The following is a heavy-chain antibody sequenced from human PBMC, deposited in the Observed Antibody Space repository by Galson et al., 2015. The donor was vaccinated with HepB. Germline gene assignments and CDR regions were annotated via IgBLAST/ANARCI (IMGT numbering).Heavy chain of an antibody. CDR1: VSTFSSYA. Sequence: SLRLSCAASVSTFSSYAMSWVRQAPGKGLEWVSAISGSGRTTYYADSVKGRFTTSRDNSKNTLYLQMNSLRADDTAVYYCAKDDRYWGSPFDYWGQGTLVTVSS. D-gene: IGHD7-27*01. CDR2: ISGSGRTT. J-gene: IGHJ4*02. V-gene: IGHV3-23*01. CDR3: AKDDRYWGSPFDY.